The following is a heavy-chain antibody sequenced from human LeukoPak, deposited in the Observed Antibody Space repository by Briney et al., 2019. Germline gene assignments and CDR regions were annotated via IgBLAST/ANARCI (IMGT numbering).Heavy chain of an antibody. D-gene: IGHD3-10*01. V-gene: IGHV3-30*02. CDR1: GFTFSSYG. CDR2: IRYDGSNK. CDR3: AKDPQNYYYGSGADI. Sequence: GGSLRLSCAASGFTFSSYGMHWVRQAPGKGLEWVAFIRYDGSNKYYADSVKGRFTISRDNSKNTLYLQMNSLRAEDTAVYYCAKDPQNYYYGSGADIWGQGTMVTVSS. J-gene: IGHJ3*02.